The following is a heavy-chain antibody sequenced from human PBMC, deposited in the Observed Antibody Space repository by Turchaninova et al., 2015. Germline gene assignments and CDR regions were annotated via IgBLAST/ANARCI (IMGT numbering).Heavy chain of an antibody. D-gene: IGHD3-3*01. V-gene: IGHV1-69*06. J-gene: IGHJ4*02. CDR1: GGTFSSYA. CDR3: ATTPVLRFLEWLLPYFDY. CDR2: SSPIFGKA. Sequence: QVQLVQSGAEVKKPGSSVKVSCKASGGTFSSYAISWVRSAPGQGLEWMGGSSPIFGKANYAKKFQGRVTIPAEKSTSTAYIELSSLRSEDTAVYYCATTPVLRFLEWLLPYFDYWGQGTLVTVSS.